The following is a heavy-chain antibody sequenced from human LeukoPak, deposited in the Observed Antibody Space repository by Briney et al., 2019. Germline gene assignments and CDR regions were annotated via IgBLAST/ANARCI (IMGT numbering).Heavy chain of an antibody. V-gene: IGHV3-23*01. Sequence: PGGSLRLSCAASGFTFSSYAMSWVRQAPGKGLEWVSAISGSGGSTYYADSVKGRFTISRDNSKNTLYLQMNSLRAEDTAVYYCAKDFDSSGYYYVDYWGQGTLVIVSS. D-gene: IGHD3-22*01. CDR2: ISGSGGST. CDR1: GFTFSSYA. J-gene: IGHJ4*02. CDR3: AKDFDSSGYYYVDY.